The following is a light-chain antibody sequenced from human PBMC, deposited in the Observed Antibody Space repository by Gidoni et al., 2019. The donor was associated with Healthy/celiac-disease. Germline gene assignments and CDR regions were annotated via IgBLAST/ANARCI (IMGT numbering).Light chain of an antibody. CDR2: GAS. CDR3: QQYCSSPPST. CDR1: QSVRSSY. J-gene: IGKJ2*01. V-gene: IGKV3-20*01. Sequence: EIVLTPSPGTLSLSPGERATLSCRASQSVRSSYLAWYQQKPGQAPRLLIDGASSRATGIPDRFSCSGSGTDFTLTIIRLEPEDFAVYYCQQYCSSPPSTFGQGTKLEIK.